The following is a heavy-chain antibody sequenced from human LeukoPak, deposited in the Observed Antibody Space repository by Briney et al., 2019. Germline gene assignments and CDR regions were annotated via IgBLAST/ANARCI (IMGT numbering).Heavy chain of an antibody. D-gene: IGHD6-19*01. Sequence: GGSLRLSCAASGFTFSSYAMSWVRQAPGKGLEWVSAISGSGGSTYYADSVKGRFTISRDNSKNTLYLQMNSLRAEDTAVYYCAKDHPNRGFIAVAGVDYWGQGTLVTVSS. CDR2: ISGSGGST. V-gene: IGHV3-23*01. CDR1: GFTFSSYA. CDR3: AKDHPNRGFIAVAGVDY. J-gene: IGHJ4*02.